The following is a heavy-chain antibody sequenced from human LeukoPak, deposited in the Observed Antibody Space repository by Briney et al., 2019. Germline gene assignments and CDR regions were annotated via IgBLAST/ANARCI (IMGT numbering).Heavy chain of an antibody. Sequence: GGSLRLSCAVSGFTFDDYGMSWVRQAPGKGLEWVSGINWNGGSTGYADSVKGRFTISRDNAKNSLYLQMNSLRAEDTALYHCARDPQRYSYGLWALYGMDAWGQGTTVTVSS. CDR1: GFTFDDYG. J-gene: IGHJ6*02. V-gene: IGHV3-20*01. CDR2: INWNGGST. CDR3: ARDPQRYSYGLWALYGMDA. D-gene: IGHD5-18*01.